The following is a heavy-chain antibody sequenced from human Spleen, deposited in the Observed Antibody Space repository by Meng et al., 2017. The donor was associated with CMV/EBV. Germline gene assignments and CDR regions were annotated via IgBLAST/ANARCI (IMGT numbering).Heavy chain of an antibody. CDR2: INPNSGGT. Sequence: ASVKVSCKTSGYIFTDHYLHWVRQAPGQGLEWMGWINPNSGGTKYAQKFEGRVTMTRDTSIRTAYMELNRLRSDDTAVYYCARDAISDNWGRFDPWGQGTLVTVSS. CDR1: GYIFTDHY. V-gene: IGHV1-2*02. J-gene: IGHJ5*02. D-gene: IGHD1-1*01. CDR3: ARDAISDNWGRFDP.